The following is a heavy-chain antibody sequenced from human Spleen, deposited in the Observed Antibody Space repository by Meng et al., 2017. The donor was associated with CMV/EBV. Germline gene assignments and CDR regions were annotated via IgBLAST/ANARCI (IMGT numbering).Heavy chain of an antibody. J-gene: IGHJ5*02. Sequence: VQLQPGGAGLLKPSQTLSLTCAVYGGSFSGYYWSWIRQPPGKGLEWIGEINHSGSTNYNPSLKSRVTISVDTSKNQFSLKLSSVTAADMAVYYCAREPWFDPWGQGTLVTVSS. CDR3: AREPWFDP. CDR1: GGSFSGYY. CDR2: INHSGST. D-gene: IGHD1-26*01. V-gene: IGHV4-34*01.